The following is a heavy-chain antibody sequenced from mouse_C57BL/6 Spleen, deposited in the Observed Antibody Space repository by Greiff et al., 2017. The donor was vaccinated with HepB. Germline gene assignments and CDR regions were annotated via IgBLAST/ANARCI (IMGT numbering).Heavy chain of an antibody. V-gene: IGHV5-6*02. D-gene: IGHD2-13*01. Sequence: EVKLVESGGDLVKPGGSLKLSCAASGFTFSSYGMSWVRQTPDKRLEWVATISSGGSYPYYPDSVKGRFTISRDNAKNTLYLQMSSRKSEDTAMYYGARQCDGRGAWFAYWGQGTLVTVSA. CDR1: GFTFSSYG. CDR3: ARQCDGRGAWFAY. J-gene: IGHJ3*01. CDR2: ISSGGSYP.